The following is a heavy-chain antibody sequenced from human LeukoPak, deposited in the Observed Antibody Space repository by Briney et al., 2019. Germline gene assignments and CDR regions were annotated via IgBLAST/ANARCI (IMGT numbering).Heavy chain of an antibody. CDR1: GFTFSSYA. V-gene: IGHV3-64*01. CDR2: ISSNGGST. CDR3: ARGRIRADY. J-gene: IGHJ4*02. Sequence: GXSLRLSCAASGFTFSSYAMHWVRQAPGKGLEYVSAISSNGGSTYYANSVKGRFTISRDNSKNTLYLQMGSLRAEDMAVYYCARGRIRADYWGQGTLVTVSS.